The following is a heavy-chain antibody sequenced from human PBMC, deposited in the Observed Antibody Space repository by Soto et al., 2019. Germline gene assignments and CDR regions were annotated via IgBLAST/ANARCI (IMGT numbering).Heavy chain of an antibody. Sequence: EVQLVESGGGLVQPGGSLRLSCAASGFTFSDHYMDWVRQAPGKGLEWVGRIRNKAKSYNTEYAASVKGRFTISRDDSRNSLYLQMNSLKTEDTAVFYCARYSGSYSRGLDYWGQGTPVIVSS. V-gene: IGHV3-72*01. J-gene: IGHJ4*02. CDR2: IRNKAKSYNT. D-gene: IGHD1-26*01. CDR3: ARYSGSYSRGLDY. CDR1: GFTFSDHY.